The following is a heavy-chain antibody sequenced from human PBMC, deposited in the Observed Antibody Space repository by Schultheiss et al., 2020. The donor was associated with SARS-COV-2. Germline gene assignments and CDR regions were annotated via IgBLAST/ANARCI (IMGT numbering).Heavy chain of an antibody. J-gene: IGHJ4*02. CDR1: GYTFTGYY. CDR2: INPNSGGT. V-gene: IGHV1-2*02. CDR3: ARAAIAVAGYYFDY. Sequence: ASVKVSCKASGYTFTGYYMHWVRQAPGQGLEWMGWINPNSGGTNYAQKFQGRVTITRDTSASTAYMELSSLRAGDTAVYYCARAAIAVAGYYFDYWGQGTLVTVSS. D-gene: IGHD6-19*01.